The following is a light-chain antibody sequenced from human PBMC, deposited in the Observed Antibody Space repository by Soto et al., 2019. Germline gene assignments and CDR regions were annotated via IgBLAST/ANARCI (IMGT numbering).Light chain of an antibody. CDR3: QQCSSWPLT. J-gene: IGKJ4*01. CDR1: QSVSNY. V-gene: IGKV3-11*01. Sequence: DIVLTQSPATLSLSPGERVTLSCRASQSVSNYLAWYQQKPGQAPRLLIYDASKRATGIPARFSGSGTGTDFTVTISSLEPEGSAVYFCQQCSSWPLTFGGGTTVQIK. CDR2: DAS.